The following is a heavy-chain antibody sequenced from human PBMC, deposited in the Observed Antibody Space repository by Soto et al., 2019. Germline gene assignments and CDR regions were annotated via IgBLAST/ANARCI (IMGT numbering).Heavy chain of an antibody. D-gene: IGHD3-3*01. CDR3: AREYDFWSGYFVSTRRYGMDV. Sequence: GASVKVSCKASGYTFTSYGISWVRQAPGQGLEWMGWISAYNGNTNYAQKLQGRVTMTTDTSTSTAYMELRSLRSDDTAVYYCAREYDFWSGYFVSTRRYGMDVWGQGTTVTVSS. CDR1: GYTFTSYG. V-gene: IGHV1-18*04. CDR2: ISAYNGNT. J-gene: IGHJ6*02.